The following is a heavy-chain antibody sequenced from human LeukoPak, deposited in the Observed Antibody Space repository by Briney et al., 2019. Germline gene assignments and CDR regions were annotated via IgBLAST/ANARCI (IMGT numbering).Heavy chain of an antibody. CDR2: IRYDGSNK. J-gene: IGHJ4*02. CDR1: GSIFSSYG. CDR3: AKDKGSGLLWFGELFREPDY. Sequence: GGSLRLSCAASGSIFSSYGMHWVRQAPGKGLEWVAFIRYDGSNKYYADSVKGRFTISRDNSKNTLNLQMNSLRAEDTAVYYCAKDKGSGLLWFGELFREPDYWGQGTLVTVSS. D-gene: IGHD3-10*01. V-gene: IGHV3-30*02.